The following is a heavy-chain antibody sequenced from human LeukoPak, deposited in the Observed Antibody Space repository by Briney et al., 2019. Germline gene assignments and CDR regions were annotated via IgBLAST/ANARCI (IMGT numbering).Heavy chain of an antibody. J-gene: IGHJ3*02. CDR1: GGSISSYY. CDR2: ISYRSST. Sequence: SETLSLTCTVAGGSISSYYWSWLRQPPGKGLEWIGYISYRSSTNYTPSLKSRVTTSVAPSKHQFSLKLSSVTAADTAVYYCARNGYNDYGDFDAFDIWGQGTMVTVSS. CDR3: ARNGYNDYGDFDAFDI. D-gene: IGHD4-17*01. V-gene: IGHV4-59*01.